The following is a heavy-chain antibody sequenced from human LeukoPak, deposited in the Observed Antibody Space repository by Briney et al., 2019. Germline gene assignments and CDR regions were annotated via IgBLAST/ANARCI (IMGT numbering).Heavy chain of an antibody. CDR1: GFTDSSNY. CDR2: AHSGGNT. Sequence: SGGSLRLSCAASGFTDSSNYMSWVRQAPGKGLEWVSVAHSGGNTLHADSVKGRFSISRDNSKNTLYLQMNSLRAEDTAVYYCASARGSNYGSLGDWGQGTLVTVS. D-gene: IGHD5-18*01. V-gene: IGHV3-53*01. CDR3: ASARGSNYGSLGD. J-gene: IGHJ4*02.